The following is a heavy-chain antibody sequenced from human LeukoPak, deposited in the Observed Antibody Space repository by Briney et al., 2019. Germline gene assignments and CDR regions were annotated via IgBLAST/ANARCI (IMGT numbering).Heavy chain of an antibody. CDR3: ARSYLVFNWFDP. Sequence: SVKVSCKASGGTFKNYAISWVRQAPGRGLEWMGGIIPIFGTSNYSRNFQDRVTFTTDEATGSAYMELSSLRSEDTAIYYCARSYLVFNWFDPWGQGTLVTVSS. CDR1: GGTFKNYA. D-gene: IGHD5/OR15-5a*01. CDR2: IIPIFGTS. J-gene: IGHJ5*02. V-gene: IGHV1-69*05.